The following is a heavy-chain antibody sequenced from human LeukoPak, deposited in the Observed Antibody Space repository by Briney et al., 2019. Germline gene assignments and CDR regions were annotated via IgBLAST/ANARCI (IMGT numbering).Heavy chain of an antibody. J-gene: IGHJ4*02. CDR2: IDSDGSSR. CDR3: VREGGYDPFEN. Sequence: GGSLRLSCAASGFTFSDAWMNWVRQAPGKGLVWVSRIDSDGSSRSYAGSVKGRFTISRDNAKNTLYLQMNSLRAEDTAVYYCVREGGYDPFENWGQGTLVTVSS. D-gene: IGHD5-12*01. V-gene: IGHV3-74*01. CDR1: GFTFSDAW.